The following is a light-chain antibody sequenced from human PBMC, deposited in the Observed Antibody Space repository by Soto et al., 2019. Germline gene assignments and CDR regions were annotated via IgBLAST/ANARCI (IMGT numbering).Light chain of an antibody. CDR3: QQYNSYSPYT. Sequence: DIQMTQSPSTLSASVGDRVTITCRASQSISSSLAWYQQKPGQAPNLLIYKASSLESGVPSRFSGSGSGTEFPLTISSLQPDDFATYFCQQYNSYSPYTFGQGTRLEIK. CDR2: KAS. V-gene: IGKV1-5*03. J-gene: IGKJ2*01. CDR1: QSISSS.